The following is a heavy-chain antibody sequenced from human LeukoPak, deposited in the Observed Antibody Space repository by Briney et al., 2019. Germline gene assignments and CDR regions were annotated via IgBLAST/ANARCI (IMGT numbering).Heavy chain of an antibody. J-gene: IGHJ4*02. D-gene: IGHD3/OR15-3a*01. V-gene: IGHV3-9*03. Sequence: PGRSLRLSCAASEFTFEDYAMHWVRQAPGKGLEWVSGISWNSGRIGYADSVKGRFTISRDNAKNSLYLQMNSLRVEDMALYYCAKGVYYDFWTGRFDSWGQGTLVTVSS. CDR1: EFTFEDYA. CDR3: AKGVYYDFWTGRFDS. CDR2: ISWNSGRI.